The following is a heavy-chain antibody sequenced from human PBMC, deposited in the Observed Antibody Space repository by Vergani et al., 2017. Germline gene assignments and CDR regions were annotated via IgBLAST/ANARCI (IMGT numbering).Heavy chain of an antibody. J-gene: IGHJ6*03. CDR3: ARGDSSSWYGFSYYHYYMDV. CDR2: ISNSGNTI. Sequence: QVQLVESGGGLVKPGGSLRLSCAASGFSFSDHYMTWIRQAPGKGLEWVSYISNSGNTIEYADSVKGRFTISRDNAKNSLYLQMNSLRAEDTAVYYCARGDSSSWYGFSYYHYYMDVWGKGTTVTVSS. V-gene: IGHV3-11*04. D-gene: IGHD6-13*01. CDR1: GFSFSDHY.